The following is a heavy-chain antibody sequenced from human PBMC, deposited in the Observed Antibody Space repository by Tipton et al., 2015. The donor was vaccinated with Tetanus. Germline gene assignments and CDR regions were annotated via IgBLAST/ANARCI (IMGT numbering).Heavy chain of an antibody. J-gene: IGHJ4*02. CDR1: GDYLSDYY. D-gene: IGHD6-13*01. Sequence: TLSLTCGVFGDYLSDYYWTWVRQPPGKGLEWIGEIHRGGSTNYNPSLKSRVSMSVDTAKNRFSLTLTSVTAADMTVYYCARSISAGSVWPYEHWGQGTLVTVSS. CDR3: ARSISAGSVWPYEH. V-gene: IGHV4-34*01. CDR2: IHRGGST.